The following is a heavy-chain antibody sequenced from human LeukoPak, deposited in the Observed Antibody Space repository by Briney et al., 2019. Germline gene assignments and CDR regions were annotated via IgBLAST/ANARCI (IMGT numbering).Heavy chain of an antibody. CDR1: GFTFSSYW. J-gene: IGHJ3*02. D-gene: IGHD4-23*01. Sequence: GGSLRLSCAASGFTFSSYWMSWVRQAPGKGLEWVSSISSSSSYIYYADSVKGRFTISRDNAKNSLYLQMNSLRAEDTAVYYCAGVAATVVTRGGNAFDIWGQGTMVTVSS. V-gene: IGHV3-21*01. CDR2: ISSSSSYI. CDR3: AGVAATVVTRGGNAFDI.